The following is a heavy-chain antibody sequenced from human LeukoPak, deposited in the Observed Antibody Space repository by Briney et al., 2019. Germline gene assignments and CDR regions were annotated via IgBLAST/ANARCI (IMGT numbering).Heavy chain of an antibody. V-gene: IGHV3-48*01. CDR3: ARVEGRYCSSTSCYVGTIDY. CDR2: IGGSSSTI. D-gene: IGHD2-2*01. Sequence: GGSLRLSCAASGFTFSSYSMNWVRQAPGKGLEWVSYIGGSSSTIYYADSVKGRFTISRDNAKNSLYLQMNSLRAEDTAVYYCARVEGRYCSSTSCYVGTIDYWGQGTLVTVSS. J-gene: IGHJ4*02. CDR1: GFTFSSYS.